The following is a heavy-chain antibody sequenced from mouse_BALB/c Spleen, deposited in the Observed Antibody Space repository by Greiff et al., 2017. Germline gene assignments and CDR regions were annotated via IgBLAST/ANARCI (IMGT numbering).Heavy chain of an antibody. CDR2: IHPNSGNT. V-gene: IGHV1S130*01. CDR1: GYTFTSSW. J-gene: IGHJ4*01. Sequence: VQLHQPGSVLVRPGASVQLSCKASGYTFTSSWMHGATQRPGQGLEWIGEIHPNSGNTNYNEKFKGKATLTVDTSASTAYVDLSSLTSEDSAVYYCARDGPYYAMDYWGQGTSVTGSS. D-gene: IGHD2-3*01. CDR3: ARDGPYYAMDY.